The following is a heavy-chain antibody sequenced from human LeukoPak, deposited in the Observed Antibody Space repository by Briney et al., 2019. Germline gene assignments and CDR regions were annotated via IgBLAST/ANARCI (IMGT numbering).Heavy chain of an antibody. CDR3: AKAAGTGLGAFDI. CDR1: GFTFDDYA. CDR2: ISWNSGSI. D-gene: IGHD6-13*01. Sequence: PGGSLRLSCAASGFTFDDYAMHWVRQAPGKGLEWVSGISWNSGSIDYAESVKGRFTISRNNAKNSLYLQMNSLRAEDMALYYCAKAAGTGLGAFDIWGQGTMVTVSS. J-gene: IGHJ3*02. V-gene: IGHV3-9*03.